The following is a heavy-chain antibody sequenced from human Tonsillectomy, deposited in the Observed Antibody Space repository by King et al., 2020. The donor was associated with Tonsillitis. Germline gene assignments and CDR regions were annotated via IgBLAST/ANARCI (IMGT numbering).Heavy chain of an antibody. D-gene: IGHD1-1*01. Sequence: VQLQESGPGLVKPSETLSLTCTVSGGSISSYYWSWIRQPPGKGLEWVGYIYYSGSTNYNPSLKSRVTISVDTSKNQFSLKLGSVTAADTAVYYCARGLDGDYVDYWGQGALVTVSS. CDR2: IYYSGST. V-gene: IGHV4-59*01. J-gene: IGHJ4*02. CDR3: ARGLDGDYVDY. CDR1: GGSISSYY.